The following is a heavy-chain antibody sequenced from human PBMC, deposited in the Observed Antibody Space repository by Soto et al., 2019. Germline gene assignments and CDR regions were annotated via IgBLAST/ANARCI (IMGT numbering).Heavy chain of an antibody. J-gene: IGHJ3*01. CDR2: IGNSNNPT. Sequence: EVQLVESGGGLVKHGGSPRLSCAASGFTFSDYSMLWVRQAPGKGLEWLAFIGNSNNPTFYADSVRGRFTISRDNPKNSVYLQMNSLREEDTAVYFCAREEGYCNGGPCYRGAFDFWGQGTIVTVSS. D-gene: IGHD2-15*01. V-gene: IGHV3-21*02. CDR1: GFTFSDYS. CDR3: AREEGYCNGGPCYRGAFDF.